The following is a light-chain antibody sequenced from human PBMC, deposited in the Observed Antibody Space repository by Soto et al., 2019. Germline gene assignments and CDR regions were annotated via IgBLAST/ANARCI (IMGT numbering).Light chain of an antibody. CDR3: SSYTSTNTL. CDR1: SSDVGAHDY. V-gene: IGLV2-14*01. J-gene: IGLJ3*02. CDR2: EVT. Sequence: QSALTQPVSVSGSPGQSITISCTGTSSDVGAHDYVSWYQQHPGKAPKLMIYEVTYRPSGVSNRFSGSKSGNTASLTISGLQAEDEATYYCSSYTSTNTLFGGGTKLTVL.